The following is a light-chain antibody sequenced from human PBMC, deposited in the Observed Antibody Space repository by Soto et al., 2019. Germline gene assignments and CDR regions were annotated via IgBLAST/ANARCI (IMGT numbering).Light chain of an antibody. Sequence: DIVMTQSPDSLSVSLGERSTINCKPSHSILYRSNGKEYLAWYQQKPGHPPKLLIYWASTRESGVPDRFSGSGSGTDFTLTISSLQAEDVAVYYCQQFFTTPLTFGGGTRVEI. CDR3: QQFFTTPLT. J-gene: IGKJ4*01. CDR2: WAS. CDR1: HSILYRSNGKEY. V-gene: IGKV4-1*01.